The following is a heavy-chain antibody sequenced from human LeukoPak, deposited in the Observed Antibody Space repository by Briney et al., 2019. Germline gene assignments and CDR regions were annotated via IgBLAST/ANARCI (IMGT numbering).Heavy chain of an antibody. V-gene: IGHV4-59*08. Sequence: GSLRLSCAASGFTFSDYYMSWIRQAPGKGLEWIGYIYDTGSTYYNPSLKSRVTISVDTSNNQFSLKLSFVTAADTAVYYCARQRYGDSISPYYFDYWGQGTLVTVSS. D-gene: IGHD4-17*01. CDR3: ARQRYGDSISPYYFDY. CDR2: IYDTGST. CDR1: GFTFSDYY. J-gene: IGHJ4*02.